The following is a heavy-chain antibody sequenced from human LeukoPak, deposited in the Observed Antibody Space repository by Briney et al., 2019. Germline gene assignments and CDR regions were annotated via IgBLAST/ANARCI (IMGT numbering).Heavy chain of an antibody. D-gene: IGHD2/OR15-2a*01. J-gene: IGHJ4*02. V-gene: IGHV3-53*01. CDR3: ARTNTVYGDFDY. CDR1: GLTVTDNY. CDR2: IFPDGRT. Sequence: PGGSLRLSCAASGLTVTDNYFSWVRQAPGKGLEWVSVIFPDGRTYHAESVKGRFTISRDRPKNTLLLQMNSLRADDTALYHCARTNTVYGDFDYWGQGILVTVSS.